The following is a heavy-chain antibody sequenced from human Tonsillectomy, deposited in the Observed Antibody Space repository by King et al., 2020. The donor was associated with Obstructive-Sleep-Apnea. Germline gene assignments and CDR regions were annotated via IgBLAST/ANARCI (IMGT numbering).Heavy chain of an antibody. D-gene: IGHD2-21*01. CDR2: ISRDSDII. CDR3: ARDGIIYPQPDR. V-gene: IGHV3-48*04. J-gene: IGHJ5*02. CDR1: GFIFSSYS. Sequence: EVQLVESGGGLVQPGGSLRLSCAASGFIFSSYSMTWVRQAPGKGLEWLSYISRDSDIIHYADSVKGRFTNSRHNAKNSLSLQMNSLRAEDTAVYYCARDGIIYPQPDRWGQGTLVIVSS.